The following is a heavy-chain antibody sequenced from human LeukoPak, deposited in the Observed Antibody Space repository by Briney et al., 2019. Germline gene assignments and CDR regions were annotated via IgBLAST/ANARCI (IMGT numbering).Heavy chain of an antibody. CDR3: ARVDDSSGYLRDGFDI. CDR2: INPNSGGT. D-gene: IGHD3-22*01. V-gene: IGHV1-2*02. CDR1: GYTFTGYH. Sequence: ASVKVSCKASGYTFTGYHIHWVRQAPGQGLEWMGWINPNSGGTNYAQNFQGRVTMTRDTSISTAYMELSRLISDDTAIYYCARVDDSSGYLRDGFDIWGQGTAVTVSS. J-gene: IGHJ3*02.